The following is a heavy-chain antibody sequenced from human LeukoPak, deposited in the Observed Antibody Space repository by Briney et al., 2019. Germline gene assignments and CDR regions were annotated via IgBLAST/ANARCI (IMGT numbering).Heavy chain of an antibody. J-gene: IGHJ6*03. CDR2: IYYSGST. CDR3: AREFVLGDPYYYMDV. D-gene: IGHD3-10*01. Sequence: SETLSLTCTVSGGSISSHYWSWIRQPPGKGLEWIGYIYYSGSTNYNPSLKSRVTISVDTSKNQFSLKLSSVTAADTAVYYCAREFVLGDPYYYMDVWGKGTTVTVSS. CDR1: GGSISSHY. V-gene: IGHV4-59*11.